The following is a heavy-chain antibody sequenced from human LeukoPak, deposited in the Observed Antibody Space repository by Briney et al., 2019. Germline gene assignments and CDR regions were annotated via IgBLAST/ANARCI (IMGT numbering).Heavy chain of an antibody. CDR3: ARDPSNTSGWKTWFDP. V-gene: IGHV1-18*04. CDR2: ISAYNGDT. J-gene: IGHJ5*02. D-gene: IGHD6-19*01. Sequence: ASVKVSCKASGYIFTAYYMHWVRQAPGQGLEWMGWISAYNGDTKYAQNLQGRVTLTTYTSTTTAYLELRSLTSDDTAVYYCARDPSNTSGWKTWFDPWGQGTLVTVSS. CDR1: GYIFTAYY.